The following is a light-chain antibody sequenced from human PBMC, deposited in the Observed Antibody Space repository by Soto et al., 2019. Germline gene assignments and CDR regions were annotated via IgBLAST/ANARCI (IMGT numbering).Light chain of an antibody. CDR1: LGINRF. Sequence: IQLTQSPSSLSASVGDRVTITFRASLGINRFLAWYQQKPGKAPNLLIYEVSTLHSGVPSRFSGSGSGTEFTLAISSLRPDDFATYYCQHYSGDRATFGQGTKVDI. CDR2: EVS. CDR3: QHYSGDRAT. J-gene: IGKJ1*01. V-gene: IGKV1-9*01.